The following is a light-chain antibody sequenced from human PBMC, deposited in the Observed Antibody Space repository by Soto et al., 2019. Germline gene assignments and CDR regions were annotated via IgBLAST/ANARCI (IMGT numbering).Light chain of an antibody. Sequence: EIVLTQYPLSLPVTPGEPPSISCRSGQILLHSSGYNYVDWYLQKPGQSPQLLIYLVSNRASGVPERFSGSGSGTDFILKSSRVEGEDVRHYYCMQALQAPLTFGQGTRLEIK. CDR3: MQALQAPLT. CDR2: LVS. CDR1: QILLHSSGYNY. J-gene: IGKJ5*01. V-gene: IGKV2-28*01.